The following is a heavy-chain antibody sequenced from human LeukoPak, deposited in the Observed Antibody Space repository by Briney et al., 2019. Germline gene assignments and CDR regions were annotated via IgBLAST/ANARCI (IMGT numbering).Heavy chain of an antibody. CDR1: GGSISSGDYY. CDR3: ARGPSGGYFDY. V-gene: IGHV4-30-4*01. CDR2: IYYSGST. Sequence: SETLSLTCTVSGGSISSGDYYWSWIRQPPGKGLEWIGYIYYSGSTYYNPSLKSRVTISVDTSKNQFSLKLSSVTAADTAVYYCARGPSGGYFDYWGQGTLVTVSS. J-gene: IGHJ4*02. D-gene: IGHD6-25*01.